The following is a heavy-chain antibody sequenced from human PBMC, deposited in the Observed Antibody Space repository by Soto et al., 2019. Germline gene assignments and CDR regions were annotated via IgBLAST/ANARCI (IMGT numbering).Heavy chain of an antibody. CDR1: GFTFSSYA. CDR3: ANYDCSPNYYYYLDV. J-gene: IGHJ6*03. V-gene: IGHV3-23*01. Sequence: PGGSLRLSCAASGFTFSSYAMSWVRQAPGKGLEWVSAIRGRGGSKYYADSVKGRFTISRDNSKNTLYLQMNSLRAEDTAVYYCANYDCSPNYYYYLDVWGKGTTVTVSS. D-gene: IGHD5-12*01. CDR2: IRGRGGSK.